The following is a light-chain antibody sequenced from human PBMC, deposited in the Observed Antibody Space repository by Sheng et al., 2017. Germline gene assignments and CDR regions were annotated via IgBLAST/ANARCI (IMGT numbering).Light chain of an antibody. Sequence: DIQMTQSPSSVSASVGDKITITCRASQGINSWLAWYQQKPGRAPQLLIITASSLQSGVPSRFSGSGSGTDFTLSINSLQPEDFATYYCQQANTFPWTFGQGTRVEIK. CDR2: TAS. V-gene: IGKV1-12*01. CDR1: QGINSW. J-gene: IGKJ1*01. CDR3: QQANTFPWT.